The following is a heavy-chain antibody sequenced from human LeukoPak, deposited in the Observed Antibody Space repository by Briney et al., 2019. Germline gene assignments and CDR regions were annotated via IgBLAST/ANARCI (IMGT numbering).Heavy chain of an antibody. Sequence: ASVKVSCKASGYTFTTYGLNWVRQAPGQGLEWMGWISAYNGNKSYAQKLQGRVTMTTDTSTSTAYMELRSLRSDDTAVYYCARDDALVATGSFDYWGQGTLVTVSS. V-gene: IGHV1-18*01. CDR1: GYTFTTYG. CDR2: ISAYNGNK. CDR3: ARDDALVATGSFDY. D-gene: IGHD5-12*01. J-gene: IGHJ4*02.